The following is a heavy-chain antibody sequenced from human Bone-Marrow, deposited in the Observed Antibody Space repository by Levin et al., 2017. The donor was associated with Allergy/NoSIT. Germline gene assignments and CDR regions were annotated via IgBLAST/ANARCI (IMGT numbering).Heavy chain of an antibody. V-gene: IGHV4-34*01. CDR1: GGSFSGHF. CDR3: ARGPVGYNNNWFRTYDRYFDS. Sequence: GSLRLSCAVYGGSFSGHFWTWIRQPPGKGPEWIGEINDSGTTNYHASLKSRVTISADTSKNQFSLKLTSVTAADTAVYFCARGPVGYNNNWFRTYDRYFDSWGQGTLVTVSS. CDR2: INDSGTT. D-gene: IGHD1-14*01. J-gene: IGHJ4*02.